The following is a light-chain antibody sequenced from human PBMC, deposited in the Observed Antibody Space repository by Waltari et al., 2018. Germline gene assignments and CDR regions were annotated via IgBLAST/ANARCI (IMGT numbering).Light chain of an antibody. CDR3: SSYTSINSRV. CDR2: EVS. J-gene: IGLJ3*02. V-gene: IGLV2-8*01. CDR1: SSDVGGYAY. Sequence: QSALTQPPSASGSPGPSVTIPCTGTSSDVGGYAYVSWYHQHPGKAPKLMIYEVSKRPSGVPDRFSGSKSGNTASLTVSGRQAEDEADYYCSSYTSINSRVFGGGTKVTVL.